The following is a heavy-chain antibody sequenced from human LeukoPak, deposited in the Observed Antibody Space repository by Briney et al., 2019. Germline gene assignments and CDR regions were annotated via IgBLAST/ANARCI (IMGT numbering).Heavy chain of an antibody. V-gene: IGHV3-48*04. J-gene: IGHJ4*02. Sequence: GGSLRLSCAASGFTFINAWMNWVRQAPGKGLEWVSYTSSSGGTIYYADSVKGRFTISRDNAKNSLYLQMNSLRAEDTAVYYCARVAPGEYYDILTGYFHFDYWGQGTLVTVSS. D-gene: IGHD3-9*01. CDR2: TSSSGGTI. CDR1: GFTFINAW. CDR3: ARVAPGEYYDILTGYFHFDY.